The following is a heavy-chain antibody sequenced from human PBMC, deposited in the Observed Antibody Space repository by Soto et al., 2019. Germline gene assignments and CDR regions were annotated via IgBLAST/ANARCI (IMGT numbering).Heavy chain of an antibody. CDR2: IYSSGST. J-gene: IGHJ4*02. CDR1: GGSINSYY. V-gene: IGHV4-59*08. D-gene: IGHD2-2*01. Sequence: SETLSLTCTVSGGSINSYYWSWIRQSPEKGLEWIGYIYSSGSTNYNPSLKSRVTISVATSKNQFSLKLSSVTAADTAVYYCARQYCSSTRCYQYFDYWGQGTLVTVSS. CDR3: ARQYCSSTRCYQYFDY.